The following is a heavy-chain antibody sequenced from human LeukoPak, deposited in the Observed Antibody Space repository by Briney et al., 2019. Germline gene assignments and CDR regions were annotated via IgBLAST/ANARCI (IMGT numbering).Heavy chain of an antibody. CDR1: GGSISSYY. Sequence: PSETLSLTCTVSGGSISSYYWSWIRQPAGKGLEWIGRIYTSGSTNYNPSLKSRVTMSVDTSKNQSSLKLSSVTAADTAVYYCARDLYKSGWLVRGMDVWGQGTTVTVSS. CDR2: IYTSGST. J-gene: IGHJ6*02. V-gene: IGHV4-4*07. D-gene: IGHD6-19*01. CDR3: ARDLYKSGWLVRGMDV.